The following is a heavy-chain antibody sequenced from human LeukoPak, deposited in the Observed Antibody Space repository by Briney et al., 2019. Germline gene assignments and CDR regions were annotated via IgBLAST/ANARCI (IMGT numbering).Heavy chain of an antibody. J-gene: IGHJ5*02. Sequence: SQTLSLTCTVSGGSISSGGYYWSWIRQPPGKGLEWIGYIYHSGSTYYNPSLKSRVTISVDRSKNQFSLKLSSVTAADTAVSYCARGGRITIFGVVAWGQGTLVTVSS. D-gene: IGHD3-3*01. CDR3: ARGGRITIFGVVA. CDR2: IYHSGST. CDR1: GGSISSGGYY. V-gene: IGHV4-30-2*01.